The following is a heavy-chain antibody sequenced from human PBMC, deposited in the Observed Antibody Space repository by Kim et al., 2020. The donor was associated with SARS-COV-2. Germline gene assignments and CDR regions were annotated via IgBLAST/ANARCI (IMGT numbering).Heavy chain of an antibody. V-gene: IGHV3-23*01. J-gene: IGHJ4*02. Sequence: AASVKGRFTSSRDHSRNTLYLQMNSLRAEDTAVYYCAKGYYDSGNYYTLDFRGQGTLVTVSS. CDR3: AKGYYDSGNYYTLDF. D-gene: IGHD3-10*01.